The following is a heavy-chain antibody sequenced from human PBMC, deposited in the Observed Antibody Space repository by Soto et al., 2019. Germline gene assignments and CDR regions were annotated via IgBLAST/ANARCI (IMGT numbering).Heavy chain of an antibody. Sequence: PGESLKISCKGSGYSFANYWIRWVRQMPGKGLEWMGIIDPGDSDTRYSPSFQGQVTISADKSISTAYLQWSSLKASDTAMYYWARRLTGAGTFYFDYWGQGTRVTVSS. CDR1: GYSFANYW. J-gene: IGHJ4*02. CDR2: IDPGDSDT. CDR3: ARRLTGAGTFYFDY. D-gene: IGHD6-19*01. V-gene: IGHV5-51*01.